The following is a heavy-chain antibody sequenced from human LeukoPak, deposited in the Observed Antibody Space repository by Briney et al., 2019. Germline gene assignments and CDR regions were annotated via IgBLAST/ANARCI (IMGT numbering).Heavy chain of an antibody. V-gene: IGHV1-46*01. Sequence: ASVKVSCKASGYTFTSYYMHWVRQAPGQGLEWMGLTNPTGGSTGYAQKFQGRVTMTRDMSTSTDYMELSSLRSEDTAIYYCARDNSVGDNAWWFDPWGQGTQVTVSS. J-gene: IGHJ5*02. D-gene: IGHD1-26*01. CDR2: TNPTGGST. CDR1: GYTFTSYY. CDR3: ARDNSVGDNAWWFDP.